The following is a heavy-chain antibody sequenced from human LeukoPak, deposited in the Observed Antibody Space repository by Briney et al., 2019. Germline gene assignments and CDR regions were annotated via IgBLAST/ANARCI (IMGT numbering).Heavy chain of an antibody. CDR3: ARAGEEYSSGWYELDY. CDR1: GFTFSTYG. Sequence: GGSLRLSCAASGFTFSTYGMHWVRQAPGKGLEWVAVISFDGSNKLYADSVKGRFTISRDNAKNSLYLQMNSLRAEDTALYYCARAGEEYSSGWYELDYWGQGTLVTVSS. CDR2: ISFDGSNK. D-gene: IGHD6-19*01. V-gene: IGHV3-30*03. J-gene: IGHJ4*02.